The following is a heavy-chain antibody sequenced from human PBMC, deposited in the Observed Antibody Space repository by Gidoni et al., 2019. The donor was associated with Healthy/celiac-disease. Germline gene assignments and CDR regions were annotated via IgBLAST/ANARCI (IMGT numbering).Heavy chain of an antibody. J-gene: IGHJ4*02. CDR1: GFTFSSYG. V-gene: IGHV3-30*18. Sequence: VQPGRSLRLSCAASGFTFSSYGMHWVRQAPGKGLEWVAAISYDGSNKYYADSVKGRFTISRDNSKNTLYLQMNSLRAEDTAVYYCAKAMATPNWGADYWGQGTLVTVSS. CDR2: ISYDGSNK. CDR3: AKAMATPNWGADY. D-gene: IGHD3-16*01.